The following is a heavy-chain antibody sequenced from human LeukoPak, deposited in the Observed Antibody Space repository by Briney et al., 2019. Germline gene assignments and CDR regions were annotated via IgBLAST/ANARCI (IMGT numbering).Heavy chain of an antibody. Sequence: SVKVSCKASGGTFSSYAISWVRQAPGXXXEWMGRIIPILGIANYAQKFQGRVTITADKSTSTAYMELSSLRSEDTAVYYCARVEGDYYDSSGYPPWGQGTLVTVSS. D-gene: IGHD3-22*01. CDR1: GGTFSSYA. CDR3: ARVEGDYYDSSGYPP. J-gene: IGHJ5*02. CDR2: IIPILGIA. V-gene: IGHV1-69*04.